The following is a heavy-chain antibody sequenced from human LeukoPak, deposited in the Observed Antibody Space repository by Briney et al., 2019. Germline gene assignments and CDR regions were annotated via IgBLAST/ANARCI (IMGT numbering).Heavy chain of an antibody. CDR3: ARGRLAVATGAFDI. CDR2: ISSSSSTI. J-gene: IGHJ3*02. CDR1: GFTFSSYS. D-gene: IGHD6-19*01. V-gene: IGHV3-48*01. Sequence: NPGGSLRLSCAASGFTFSSYSMNWVRQAPGKGLEWVSYISSSSSTIYYADSVKGRFTISRDNAKNSLYLQMNSLRAEDTAVYYCARGRLAVATGAFDIWGQGTMVTVSS.